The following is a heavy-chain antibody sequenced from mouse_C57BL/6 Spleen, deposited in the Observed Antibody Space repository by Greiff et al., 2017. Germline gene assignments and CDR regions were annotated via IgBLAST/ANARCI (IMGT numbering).Heavy chain of an antibody. Sequence: EVKLQESGGGLVKPGGSLKLSCAASGFTFSSYAMSWVRQTPEKRLEWVATISDGGSYTYYPDNVKGRFTISRDNAKNNLYLQMSHLKSEDTAMYYCASDREIDYFDYWGQGTTLTVSS. J-gene: IGHJ2*01. CDR3: ASDREIDYFDY. CDR2: ISDGGSYT. CDR1: GFTFSSYA. V-gene: IGHV5-4*03.